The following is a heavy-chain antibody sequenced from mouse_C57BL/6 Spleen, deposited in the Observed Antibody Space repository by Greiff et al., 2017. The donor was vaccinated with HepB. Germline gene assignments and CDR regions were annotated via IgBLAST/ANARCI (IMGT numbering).Heavy chain of an antibody. V-gene: IGHV1-61*01. J-gene: IGHJ3*01. CDR2: IYPSDSET. D-gene: IGHD3-2*02. CDR3: ARVGGQLRPFAY. CDR1: GYTFTSYW. Sequence: QVQLKQPGAELVRPGSSVKLSCKASGYTFTSYWMDWVKQRPGQGLEWIGNIYPSDSETHYNQKFKDKATLTVDKSSSTAYMQLSSLTSEDSAVYYCARVGGQLRPFAYWGQGTLVTVSA.